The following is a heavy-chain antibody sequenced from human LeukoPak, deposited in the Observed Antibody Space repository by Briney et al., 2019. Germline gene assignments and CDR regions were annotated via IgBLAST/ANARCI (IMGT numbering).Heavy chain of an antibody. CDR1: GYTFTSYA. J-gene: IGHJ4*02. V-gene: IGHV7-4-1*02. CDR3: ARGISVEMATIAFDY. Sequence: ASVKVSCKASGYTFTSYAMNWVRQAPGQGLEWMGWINTNTGNPTYAQGFTGRFVFSLDTSVSTAYLQISSLKAEDTAVYYCARGISVEMATIAFDYWGQGTLVTVSS. D-gene: IGHD5-24*01. CDR2: INTNTGNP.